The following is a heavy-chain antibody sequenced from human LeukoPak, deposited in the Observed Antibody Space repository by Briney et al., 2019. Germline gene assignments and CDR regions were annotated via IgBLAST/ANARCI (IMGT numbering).Heavy chain of an antibody. D-gene: IGHD3-10*01. V-gene: IGHV4-59*08. CDR2: IYYSGST. CDR3: ARQDFGSGILPGY. Sequence: SETLSLTCTVSGGSVSSYYWSWIRQPPGKGLEWIGYIYYSGSTYYNPSLKSRVTISIDTSKSHFSLKLSSVTAADMAVYYCARQDFGSGILPGYWGQGTLVTVSS. J-gene: IGHJ4*02. CDR1: GGSVSSYY.